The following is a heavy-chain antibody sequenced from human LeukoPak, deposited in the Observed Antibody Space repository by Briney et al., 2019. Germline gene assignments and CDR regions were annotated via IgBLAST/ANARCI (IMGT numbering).Heavy chain of an antibody. D-gene: IGHD3-3*01. V-gene: IGHV4-30-4*01. J-gene: IGHJ4*02. CDR2: IYYSGST. CDR1: GGSISSGDYY. Sequence: PSETLSLTCTVSGGSISSGDYYWSWIRQPPGKGLEWIGYIYYSGSTYYNPSLKSRVTISVDTSKNQFSLKLSSVTAADTAVYYCARAQLWSGYYDWGQGTLVTVSS. CDR3: ARAQLWSGYYD.